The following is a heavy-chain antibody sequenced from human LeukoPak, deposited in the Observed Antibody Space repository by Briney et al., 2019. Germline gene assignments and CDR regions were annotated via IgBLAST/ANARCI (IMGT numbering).Heavy chain of an antibody. Sequence: SETLSLTCTVAGGAISSYYWSWIRQPPRKGLEWIGYVYYSGGTYYNPSLKSRVTISVDTSKNQFSLRLSSVTAADTAVYYCARERRDGYKVYFDYWGQGTLVTVSS. V-gene: IGHV4-59*01. CDR2: VYYSGGT. CDR1: GGAISSYY. D-gene: IGHD5-24*01. CDR3: ARERRDGYKVYFDY. J-gene: IGHJ4*02.